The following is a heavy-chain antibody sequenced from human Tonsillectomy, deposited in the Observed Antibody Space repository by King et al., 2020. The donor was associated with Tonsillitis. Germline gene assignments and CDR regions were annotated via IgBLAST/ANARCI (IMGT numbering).Heavy chain of an antibody. CDR3: AKSTARGVNYYYYGMDV. Sequence: VQLVESGGGVVQPGRSLRLSCAASGFTFSTYGMHWVRQAPGKGLEWVAVIFFDGSNKYYIDSVKGRFTVSRDNSKNTLYLQMHSLRAEDTAVYYCAKSTARGVNYYYYGMDVWGQGTTVTVSS. J-gene: IGHJ6*02. CDR2: IFFDGSNK. D-gene: IGHD3-10*01. CDR1: GFTFSTYG. V-gene: IGHV3-30*18.